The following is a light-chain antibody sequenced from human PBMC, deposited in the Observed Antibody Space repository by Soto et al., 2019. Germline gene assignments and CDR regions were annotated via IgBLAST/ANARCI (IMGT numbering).Light chain of an antibody. Sequence: QSALTQPPSASGTPGQWVTISCSGSSSNIGSNSVNWYQQVPGTAPKILIYSNSQRPSGVPDRFSGSKSGTSASLAISGLQSEDEADYYCGVWDDSVNVRYLFGTGTKVT. V-gene: IGLV1-44*01. CDR1: SSNIGSNS. CDR3: GVWDDSVNVRYL. J-gene: IGLJ1*01. CDR2: SNS.